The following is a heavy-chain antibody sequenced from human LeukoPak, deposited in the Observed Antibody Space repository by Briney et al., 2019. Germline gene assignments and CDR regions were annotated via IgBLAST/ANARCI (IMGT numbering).Heavy chain of an antibody. D-gene: IGHD3-22*01. Sequence: SETLSLTCTVSGGSISSYYWSWIRQPPGKGLEWIGYIYYSGSTNYNPSLKSRVTISVDTSKNQFSLKLSSVTAADTAVYYCARDRSPEHYYDSSHWDYYYGMDVWGQGTTVTVSS. CDR3: ARDRSPEHYYDSSHWDYYYGMDV. CDR1: GGSISSYY. J-gene: IGHJ6*02. CDR2: IYYSGST. V-gene: IGHV4-59*01.